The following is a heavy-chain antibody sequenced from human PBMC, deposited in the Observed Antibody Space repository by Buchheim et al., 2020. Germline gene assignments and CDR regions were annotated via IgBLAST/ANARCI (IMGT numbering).Heavy chain of an antibody. CDR2: IYTSGTT. Sequence: QVQLQESAPGLVKPSQTLSLTCIVSGGSISSGSYYWSWIRQPAGKGLEWIGRIYTSGTTNYNPSLKSRFTISVATSKHQFSLEQGSVTAADTAVYYCAREGRGSSGYYYHYFYGMDVWGQGTT. J-gene: IGHJ6*02. D-gene: IGHD3-22*01. CDR1: GGSISSGSYY. CDR3: AREGRGSSGYYYHYFYGMDV. V-gene: IGHV4-61*02.